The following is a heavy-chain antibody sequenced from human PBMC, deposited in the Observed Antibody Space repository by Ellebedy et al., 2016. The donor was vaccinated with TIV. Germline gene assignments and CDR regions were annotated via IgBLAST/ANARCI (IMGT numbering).Heavy chain of an antibody. CDR1: GGTFSSYA. CDR2: IIPIFGTA. V-gene: IGHV1-69*13. Sequence: AASVKVSCKASGGTFSSYAISWVRQAPGQGLEWMGGIIPIFGTANYAQKFQGRVTITADESTSTAYMELSSLRSEDTAVYYCASLPPRPYYYGMDVWGQGTTVTVSS. CDR3: ASLPPRPYYYGMDV. J-gene: IGHJ6*02.